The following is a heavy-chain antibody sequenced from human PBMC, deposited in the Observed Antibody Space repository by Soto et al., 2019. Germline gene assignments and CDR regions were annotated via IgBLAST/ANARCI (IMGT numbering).Heavy chain of an antibody. CDR3: ARGGRATTFGVFRPYYYCYGTDV. Sequence: CSVKVSCKASGHSFISYGISCVRQAPGQGLEWMGGIIPIFGTANYAQKFQGRVTITADESTSTAYMELSSLRSEDTAVYYCARGGRATTFGVFRPYYYCYGTDVRGQGTTGTVS. CDR1: GHSFISYG. D-gene: IGHD3-3*01. CDR2: IIPIFGTA. V-gene: IGHV1-69*13. J-gene: IGHJ6*02.